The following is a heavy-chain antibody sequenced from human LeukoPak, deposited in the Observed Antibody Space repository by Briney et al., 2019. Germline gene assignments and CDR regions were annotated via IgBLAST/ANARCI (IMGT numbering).Heavy chain of an antibody. V-gene: IGHV4-59*01. CDR3: AREVVRGVNWFDP. CDR1: GGSISSYY. J-gene: IGHJ5*02. D-gene: IGHD3-10*01. CDR2: MFYSGST. Sequence: SETLSLTCTVSGGSISSYYWSWIRQPPGKGLEWIGYMFYSGSTNYNPSLKSRVTISVDTSKNQFSLKLSSVTAADTAVYYCAREVVRGVNWFDPWGQGTLVTVSS.